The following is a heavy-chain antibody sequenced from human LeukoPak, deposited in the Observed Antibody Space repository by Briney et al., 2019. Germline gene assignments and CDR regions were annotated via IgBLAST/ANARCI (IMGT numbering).Heavy chain of an antibody. V-gene: IGHV1-69*06. CDR2: IIPIFGTA. CDR3: ARDGYYYGSGRPFDP. CDR1: GYTFTSYA. J-gene: IGHJ5*02. D-gene: IGHD3-10*01. Sequence: EASVKVSCKASGYTFTSYAMNWVRQAPGQGLEWMGGIIPIFGTANYAQKFQGRVTITADKSTSTAYMELSSLRSEDTAVYYCARDGYYYGSGRPFDPWGQGTLVTVSS.